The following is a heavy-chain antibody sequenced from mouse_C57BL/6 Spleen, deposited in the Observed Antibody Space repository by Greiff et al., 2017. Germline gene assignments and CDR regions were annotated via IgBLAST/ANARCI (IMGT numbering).Heavy chain of an antibody. D-gene: IGHD2-2*01. Sequence: DADGGLVQPKGSLKLSCAASGFTFNTYAMHWVRQAPGQGLEWVARLRRKSSNYATYYADSVKDRFTISRDDSQSMLYLQMNNLKTEDTAMHYCVRSCGGYDRVFAYWGQGTLVTVSA. CDR3: VRSCGGYDRVFAY. CDR2: LRRKSSNYAT. V-gene: IGHV10-3*01. CDR1: GFTFNTYA. J-gene: IGHJ3*01.